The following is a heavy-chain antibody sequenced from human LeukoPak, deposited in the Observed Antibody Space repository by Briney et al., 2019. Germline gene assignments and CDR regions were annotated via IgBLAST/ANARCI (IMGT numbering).Heavy chain of an antibody. D-gene: IGHD3-9*01. Sequence: PGGSLRLSCVASGFTFSGYWMSWVRQAPGKGLEWVANIKKDGSEKYYVDSVKGRFTISRDNAKNSLYLQMNSLRAEDTAVYYCARGYFDSSGGQGTLVTVSS. V-gene: IGHV3-7*04. J-gene: IGHJ4*02. CDR1: GFTFSGYW. CDR3: ARGYFDSS. CDR2: IKKDGSEK.